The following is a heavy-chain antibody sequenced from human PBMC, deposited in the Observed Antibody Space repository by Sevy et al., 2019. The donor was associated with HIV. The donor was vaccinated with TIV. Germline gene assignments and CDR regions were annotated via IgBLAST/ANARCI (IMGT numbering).Heavy chain of an antibody. CDR1: GFTFDDYV. Sequence: LSLTCAASGFTFDDYVMHWVRQAPGKGLEWVSGISWSSDIIGYADSVKGRFTISRDNAKKSLYLQMNSLRAEDTALYYCAKDLASEGTGYYHCDYWGQGTLVTVSS. CDR2: ISWSSDII. J-gene: IGHJ4*02. CDR3: AKDLASEGTGYYHCDY. D-gene: IGHD3-9*01. V-gene: IGHV3-9*01.